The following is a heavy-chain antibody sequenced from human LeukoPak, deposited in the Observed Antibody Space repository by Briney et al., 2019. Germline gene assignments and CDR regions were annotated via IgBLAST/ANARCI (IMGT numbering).Heavy chain of an antibody. CDR1: GGSISTSTYY. CDR3: ATPGRIAVAGQFDY. Sequence: PSETLSLTCTVSGGSISTSTYYWGWIRQPPGEGLEWIGYIYEGGSSYYNPSLKSRVTISADTSKNQISLKLNSATAADTAMYYCATPGRIAVAGQFDYWGQGILVTVSS. V-gene: IGHV4-39*01. CDR2: IYEGGSS. D-gene: IGHD6-19*01. J-gene: IGHJ4*02.